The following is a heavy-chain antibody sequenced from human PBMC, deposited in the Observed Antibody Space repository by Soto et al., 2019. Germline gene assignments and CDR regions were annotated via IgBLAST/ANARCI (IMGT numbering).Heavy chain of an antibody. CDR2: INPNSGGT. D-gene: IGHD2-15*01. CDR3: ARDLLPYCSGGSCYPEGAFHI. CDR1: VYTYIDYY. Sequence: GASVTVSCKTPVYTYIDYYMQWVRQATGQGLEWMGWINPNSGGTNYAQKFQGWVTLTRDTSISTAYMELRRLRSDDTAVYFCARDLLPYCSGGSCYPEGAFHIWGQGTMVTVSS. V-gene: IGHV1-2*04. J-gene: IGHJ3*02.